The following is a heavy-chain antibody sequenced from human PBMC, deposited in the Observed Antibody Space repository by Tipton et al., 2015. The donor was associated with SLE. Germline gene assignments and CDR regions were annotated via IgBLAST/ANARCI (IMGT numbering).Heavy chain of an antibody. J-gene: IGHJ4*02. CDR1: GGSISSGSYY. Sequence: TLSLTCTVSGGSISSGSYYWSWIRQPAGKGLEWIGYIYYSGSTYYNPSLKSRLTISVDTSKNQFSLKLNSVTAADTAVYYCATSGMARGSFDYWGQGTLVTVSS. CDR3: ATSGMARGSFDY. D-gene: IGHD3-10*01. CDR2: IYYSGST. V-gene: IGHV4-31*03.